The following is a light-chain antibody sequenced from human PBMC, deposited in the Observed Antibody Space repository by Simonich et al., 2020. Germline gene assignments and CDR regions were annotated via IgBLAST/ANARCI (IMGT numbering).Light chain of an antibody. CDR3: QQYYSTPFT. Sequence: EIVLTQSPATLSLSLGERATINCKSSQSVLYSSNKKHYLAGYHQKPEQPPKLLIYWASTRESGVPDRFSGSGSGTDFPLTISSLQAEDVAVYYCQQYYSTPFTFGPGTKVDIK. J-gene: IGKJ3*01. V-gene: IGKV4-1*01. CDR1: QSVLYSSNKKHY. CDR2: WAS.